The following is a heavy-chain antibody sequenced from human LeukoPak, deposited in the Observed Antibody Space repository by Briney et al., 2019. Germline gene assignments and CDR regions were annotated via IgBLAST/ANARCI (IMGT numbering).Heavy chain of an antibody. Sequence: PGGSLRLSCAASGFTFSNNWMHWVRQAPGKGLVWVSRINSDGRTTTYADSVKGRFTISRDNAKNSLYLQMNSLRAEDTAVYYCARYGGWYFDLWGRGTLVTVSS. J-gene: IGHJ2*01. D-gene: IGHD3-10*01. CDR2: INSDGRTT. V-gene: IGHV3-74*01. CDR3: ARYGGWYFDL. CDR1: GFTFSNNW.